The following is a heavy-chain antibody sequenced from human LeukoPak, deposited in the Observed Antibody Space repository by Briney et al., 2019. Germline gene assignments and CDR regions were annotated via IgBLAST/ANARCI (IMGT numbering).Heavy chain of an antibody. J-gene: IGHJ4*02. V-gene: IGHV2-70*04. Sequence: SGPALVKPTQPLTLTCTFSGFSLSTSGMRVSWIRQPPVKALEWLARIDWDDDKFYSTSLKTRLTISKDTSKNQVVLTMTNMDPVDTATYYCARSPYCSSTSCYTYFDYWGQGTLVTVSS. CDR3: ARSPYCSSTSCYTYFDY. CDR2: IDWDDDK. D-gene: IGHD2-2*02. CDR1: GFSLSTSGMR.